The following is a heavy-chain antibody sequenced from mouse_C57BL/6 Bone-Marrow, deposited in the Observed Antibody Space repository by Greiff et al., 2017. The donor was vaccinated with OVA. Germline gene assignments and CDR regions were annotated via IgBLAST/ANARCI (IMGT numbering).Heavy chain of an antibody. D-gene: IGHD4-1*01. V-gene: IGHV5-6*01. Sequence: EVQRVESGGDLVKPGGSLKLSCAASGFTFSSYGMSWVRQTPDKRLEWVATISSGGSYTYYPDSVKGRFPIARDNAKNTLYLQMSSLKSEDTAMYYCAIPSNCFYYYAMDYWGQGTSVTVSS. CDR2: ISSGGSYT. CDR1: GFTFSSYG. CDR3: AIPSNCFYYYAMDY. J-gene: IGHJ4*01.